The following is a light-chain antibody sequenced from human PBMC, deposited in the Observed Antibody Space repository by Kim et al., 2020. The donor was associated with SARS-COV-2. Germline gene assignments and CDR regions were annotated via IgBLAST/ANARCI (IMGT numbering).Light chain of an antibody. CDR1: RAVGSW. V-gene: IGKV1-12*01. Sequence: SASVGDRVTITCRARRAVGSWLAWYQQKPGKAPKALIFSATSLHSGVPSRFSGSGSETDFTLTISSLQPEDSATYYCQQAKHFPPTFGQGTKLEI. J-gene: IGKJ2*01. CDR3: QQAKHFPPT. CDR2: SAT.